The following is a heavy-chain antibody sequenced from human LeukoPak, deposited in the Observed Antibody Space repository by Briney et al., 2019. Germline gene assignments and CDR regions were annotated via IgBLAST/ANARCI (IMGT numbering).Heavy chain of an antibody. J-gene: IGHJ2*01. D-gene: IGHD5-12*01. CDR3: ASGYDYYWYFDL. Sequence: SETLSLTCTVSGGSISSSSYYWGWIRQPPGKGLEWIGSIYYSGSTYYNPSLKSRVTISVDTSKNQFSLKLSSVTAADTAVYYCASGYDYYWYFDLWGRGTLVTVSS. CDR1: GGSISSSSYY. V-gene: IGHV4-39*07. CDR2: IYYSGST.